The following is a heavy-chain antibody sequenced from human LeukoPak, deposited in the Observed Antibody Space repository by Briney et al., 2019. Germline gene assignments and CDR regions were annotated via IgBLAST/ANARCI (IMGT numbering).Heavy chain of an antibody. J-gene: IGHJ5*02. D-gene: IGHD5-12*01. Sequence: GGSLRLSCAAYGFTFSSYSMNWVRQAPGKGLDWVSSISSSSSYIYYAGSVKGRFTISRENAKNSLYLQMNSLRGEGTAVYYCARESHSGDGGWFDPWGQGTLVTVSS. CDR1: GFTFSSYS. CDR2: ISSSSSYI. V-gene: IGHV3-21*01. CDR3: ARESHSGDGGWFDP.